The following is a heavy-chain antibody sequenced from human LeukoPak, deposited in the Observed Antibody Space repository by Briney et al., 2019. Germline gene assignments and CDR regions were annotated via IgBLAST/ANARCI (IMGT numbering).Heavy chain of an antibody. J-gene: IGHJ4*02. CDR3: AGLLHYGSGSYYFDY. CDR2: IYYSGST. Sequence: PSETLSLTCTVSGGSISSSSYYWGWIRQPPGKGLEWIGRIYYSGSTYYNPSLKTRVTISVDTSKHQFSLKLSSVTAADTAVYYCAGLLHYGSGSYYFDYWGQRTLVTVSS. V-gene: IGHV4-39*01. D-gene: IGHD3-10*01. CDR1: GGSISSSSYY.